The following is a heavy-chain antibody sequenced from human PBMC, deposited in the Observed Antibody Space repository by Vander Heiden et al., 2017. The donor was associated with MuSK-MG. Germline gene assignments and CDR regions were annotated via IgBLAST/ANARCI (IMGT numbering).Heavy chain of an antibody. CDR2: ISGSGGST. D-gene: IGHD6-19*01. CDR1: GFTFSSHA. CDR3: AKESVAFDY. V-gene: IGHV3-23*01. J-gene: IGHJ4*01. Sequence: VQLLESGGGLVQPGGSLRLSCAASGFTFSSHAMSWVRQAPGKGLEWVSAISGSGGSTDDADAVKGRFTISRDNSKNTLYMKMNRLRAEDTAVYDCAKESVAFDYWGHGTMVTDYS.